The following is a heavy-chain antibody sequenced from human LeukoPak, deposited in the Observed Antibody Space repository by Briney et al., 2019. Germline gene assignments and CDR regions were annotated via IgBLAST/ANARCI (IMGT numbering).Heavy chain of an antibody. D-gene: IGHD2-2*01. CDR3: ARPAGYCSTASCYEYFDY. CDR2: MYYSGST. J-gene: IGHJ4*02. CDR1: GGSISSSSYY. Sequence: SETLSLTCTVSGGSISSSSYYWGWIRQPPGKGLEWIGSMYYSGSTYYNPSLKSRVTISVDTSKNQFSLKLSSVTAADTAVYYCARPAGYCSTASCYEYFDYWGQGTLVTVSS. V-gene: IGHV4-39*01.